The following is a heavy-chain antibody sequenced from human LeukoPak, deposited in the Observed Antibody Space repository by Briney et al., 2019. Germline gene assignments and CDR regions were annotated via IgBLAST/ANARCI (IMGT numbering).Heavy chain of an antibody. CDR3: ARTDWFDP. CDR2: IKFDGSST. CDR1: EFTFSSYW. V-gene: IGHV3-74*01. Sequence: GGSLRLSCEASEFTFSSYWMHWVRQAPGKGLVWVSRIKFDGSSTSYADSVKGRFTISRDNAKNTLYLQMNSLRAEDTAVYYCARTDWFDPWGQGTLVTVSS. J-gene: IGHJ5*02.